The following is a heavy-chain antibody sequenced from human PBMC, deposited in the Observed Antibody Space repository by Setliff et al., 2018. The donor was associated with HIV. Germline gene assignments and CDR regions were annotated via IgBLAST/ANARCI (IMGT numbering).Heavy chain of an antibody. D-gene: IGHD5-12*01. CDR3: ARGYASGYDAYGY. J-gene: IGHJ4*02. V-gene: IGHV4-38-2*01. Sequence: SETLSLTCAVSGYSISSGYYWGWIRQPPGKGLEWVGSIYHSGTTYYNPSLKSRVTISVDTYNNQFSLNKNSVNAADTAVYYCARGYASGYDAYGYWGQGTLVTVSS. CDR1: GYSISSGYY. CDR2: IYHSGTT.